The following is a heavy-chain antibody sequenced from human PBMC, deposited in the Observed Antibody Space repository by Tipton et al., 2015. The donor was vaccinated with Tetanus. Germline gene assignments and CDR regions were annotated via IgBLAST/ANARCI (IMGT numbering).Heavy chain of an antibody. CDR1: YDSFYGYY. J-gene: IGHJ4*02. CDR3: ARWGDGFNRALDS. Sequence: TLSLTCAVYYDSFYGYYWSWIRQPPGKGLEWIGEISHSENTNYNPSLQSRVTISMNTANNHIYLNLTSVTAADTAVYYCARWGDGFNRALDSWGQGIMITVSS. D-gene: IGHD5-24*01. CDR2: ISHSENT. V-gene: IGHV4-34*01.